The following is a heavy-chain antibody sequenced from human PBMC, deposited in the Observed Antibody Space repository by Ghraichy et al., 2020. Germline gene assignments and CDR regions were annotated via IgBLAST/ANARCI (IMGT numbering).Heavy chain of an antibody. J-gene: IGHJ3*02. Sequence: GESLNISCAASGFTFSGSAMHWVRQASGKGLEWVGRIRSKANSYATAYAASVKGRFTISRDDSKNTAYLQMNSLKTEDTAVYYCTWRADAFDIWGQGTMVTVSS. CDR3: TWRADAFDI. D-gene: IGHD5-24*01. V-gene: IGHV3-73*01. CDR2: IRSKANSYAT. CDR1: GFTFSGSA.